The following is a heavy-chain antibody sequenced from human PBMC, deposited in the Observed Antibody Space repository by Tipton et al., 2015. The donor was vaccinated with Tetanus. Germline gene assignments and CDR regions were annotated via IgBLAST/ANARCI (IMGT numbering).Heavy chain of an antibody. CDR2: VYSTATT. V-gene: IGHV4-30-4*01. D-gene: IGHD4-17*01. CDR3: ARGEAYGDYPAMYFFDN. CDR1: GGFSSGDYY. J-gene: IGHJ4*02. Sequence: TLSLTCTVSGGFSSGDYYWSWIRRPPGKGPEWIGYVYSTATTYYNPSLKSRVTISVDTSKNHFSLKLTSVTAADTAVYYCARGEAYGDYPAMYFFDNGGQGTLLTVSS.